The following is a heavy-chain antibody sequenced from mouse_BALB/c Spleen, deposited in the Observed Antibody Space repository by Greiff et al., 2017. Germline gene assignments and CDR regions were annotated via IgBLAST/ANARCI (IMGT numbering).Heavy chain of an antibody. CDR1: GYSITSDYA. CDR3: ARGGLRRVWYFDV. D-gene: IGHD2-4*01. V-gene: IGHV3-2*02. J-gene: IGHJ1*01. Sequence: EVMLVESGPGLVKPSQSLSLTCTVTGYSITSDYAWNWIRQFPGNKLEWMGYISYSGSTSYNPSLKSRISITRDTSKNQFFLQLNSVTTEDTATYYCARGGLRRVWYFDVWGAGTTVTVSS. CDR2: ISYSGST.